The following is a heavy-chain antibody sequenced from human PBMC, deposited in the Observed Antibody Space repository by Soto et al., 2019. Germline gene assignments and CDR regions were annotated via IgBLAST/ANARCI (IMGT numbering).Heavy chain of an antibody. V-gene: IGHV4-34*01. J-gene: IGHJ4*02. Sequence: SETLSLTCAVYGGSFSGYYWSWIRQPPGKGLEWIGEINHSGSTNYNPSLKSRVTISVDTSKNQFSLKLSSVTAADTAVYYCARGIAQRGYSYGYWGQGTLVTSPQ. CDR2: INHSGST. CDR1: GGSFSGYY. CDR3: ARGIAQRGYSYGY. D-gene: IGHD5-18*01.